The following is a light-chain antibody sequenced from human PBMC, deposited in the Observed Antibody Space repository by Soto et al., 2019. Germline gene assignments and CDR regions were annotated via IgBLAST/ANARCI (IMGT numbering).Light chain of an antibody. CDR1: QSVSSN. J-gene: IGKJ1*01. Sequence: EIVMTQSPATLSVSPGERATLSCRASQSVSSNLAWYQQKPGQAPRLLIYGASSRATGIPDRFSGSGSGTDFTLTISRLEPEDSAVYFCQQHGTSSWTFGQGTKVEIK. CDR3: QQHGTSSWT. V-gene: IGKV3-20*01. CDR2: GAS.